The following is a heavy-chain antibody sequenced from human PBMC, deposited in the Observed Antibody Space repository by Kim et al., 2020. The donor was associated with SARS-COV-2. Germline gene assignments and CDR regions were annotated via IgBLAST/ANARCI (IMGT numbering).Heavy chain of an antibody. J-gene: IGHJ4*02. CDR2: IYYSGST. CDR3: ARVWYYYDSSGYPLYYFDY. V-gene: IGHV4-59*01. D-gene: IGHD3-22*01. CDR1: GGSISSYY. Sequence: SETLSLTCTVSGGSISSYYWSWIRQPPGKGLEWIGYIYYSGSTNYNPSLKSRVTISVDTSKNQFSLKLSSVTAADTAVYYCARVWYYYDSSGYPLYYFDYWGQGTLVTVSS.